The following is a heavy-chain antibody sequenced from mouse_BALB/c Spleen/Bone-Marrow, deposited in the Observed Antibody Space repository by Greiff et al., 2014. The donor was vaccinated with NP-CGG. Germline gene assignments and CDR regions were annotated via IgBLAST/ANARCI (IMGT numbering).Heavy chain of an antibody. D-gene: IGHD3-1*01. J-gene: IGHJ4*01. V-gene: IGHV3-8*02. Sequence: EVQLVESGPSLVKPSQTLSLTCSVTGDSITSGYWNWARKFPGNNLEYMGYISYSGSTYYNPSLKRRISITRATSKNPYSLQLKPGTTKDTATYYCARSGSAGYHYDAMDYWGQGTSVTVSS. CDR1: GDSITSGY. CDR3: ARSGSAGYHYDAMDY. CDR2: ISYSGST.